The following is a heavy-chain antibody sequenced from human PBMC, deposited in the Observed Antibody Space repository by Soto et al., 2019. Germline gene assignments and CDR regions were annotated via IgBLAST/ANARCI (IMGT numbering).Heavy chain of an antibody. CDR2: ISDHNGNT. D-gene: IGHD1-1*01. CDR3: ARGRYGDY. CDR1: GYIFTTYG. J-gene: IGHJ4*02. Sequence: QVHLVQSGAEVKKPGASVKVSCKGSGYIFTTYGITWVRQAPGQGLEWMGWISDHNGNTNYAQKLQGRVTVTRDTSTSTAYMELRNLRSDDTAVYYCARGRYGDYWGQGALVNVSS. V-gene: IGHV1-18*01.